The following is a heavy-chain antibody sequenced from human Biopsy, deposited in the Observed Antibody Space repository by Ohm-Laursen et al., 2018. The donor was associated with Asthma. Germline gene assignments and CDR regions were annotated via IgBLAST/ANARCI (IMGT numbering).Heavy chain of an antibody. V-gene: IGHV3-53*01. J-gene: IGHJ4*02. CDR3: ARGDSSNWSHYYFDY. CDR2: IYSGGTP. D-gene: IGHD3-22*01. Sequence: GSLRLSCTASGFAVSRDHMFWVRQAPGKGLEWVSVIYSGGTPHTADSVRGQFTISRDYSKNTLYLQMHILRAEDTAVYYCARGDSSNWSHYYFDYWGQGTLVTVSS. CDR1: GFAVSRDH.